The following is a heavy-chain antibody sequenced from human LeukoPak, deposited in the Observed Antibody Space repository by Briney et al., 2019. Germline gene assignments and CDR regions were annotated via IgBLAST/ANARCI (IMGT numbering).Heavy chain of an antibody. Sequence: PSETLSLTCNVSGGSISSSRHYWGWIRQPPGKGLQWIGGIYYSGSTYYNPSLKSRVTISVDTSKNQFSLKLSSVTAADTAVYYCARAIAMAGYGDFDYWGQGTLVTVSS. CDR2: IYYSGST. V-gene: IGHV4-39*07. CDR1: GGSISSSRHY. CDR3: ARAIAMAGYGDFDY. J-gene: IGHJ4*02. D-gene: IGHD6-19*01.